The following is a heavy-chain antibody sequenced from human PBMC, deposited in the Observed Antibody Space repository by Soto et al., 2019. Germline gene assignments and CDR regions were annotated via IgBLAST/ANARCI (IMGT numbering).Heavy chain of an antibody. CDR1: GFSLTTSGVG. CDR2: IYWDDDE. J-gene: IGHJ4*02. Sequence: SGPTLVNPTQTLTLTCTFSGFSLTTSGVGVGWIRQPPGKALEWLALIYWDDDERYRPSLKSRLTITKDTSKNQVVLTMTNMDPVDTATYFCAHSLHDSGTYYIPYFDHWGQGTLVTVSS. V-gene: IGHV2-5*02. CDR3: AHSLHDSGTYYIPYFDH. D-gene: IGHD3-10*01.